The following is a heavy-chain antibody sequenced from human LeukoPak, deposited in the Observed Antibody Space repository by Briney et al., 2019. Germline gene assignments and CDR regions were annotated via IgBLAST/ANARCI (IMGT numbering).Heavy chain of an antibody. J-gene: IGHJ5*02. CDR2: INPNSGGT. D-gene: IGHD5-24*01. V-gene: IGHV1-2*02. Sequence: GASVKVSCKASGGTFSSYAISWVRQAPGQGLEWMGWINPNSGGTNYAQKFQGRVTMTRDTSISTAYMELSRLRSDDTAVYYCARDRTDGNWFDPWGQGTLVTVSS. CDR3: ARDRTDGNWFDP. CDR1: GGTFSSYA.